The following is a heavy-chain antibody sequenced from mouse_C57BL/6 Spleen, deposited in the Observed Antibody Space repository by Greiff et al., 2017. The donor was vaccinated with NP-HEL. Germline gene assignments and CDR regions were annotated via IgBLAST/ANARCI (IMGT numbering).Heavy chain of an antibody. CDR1: GYAFSSSW. CDR2: IYPGDGDT. J-gene: IGHJ3*01. CDR3: ADSSGPAWFAY. D-gene: IGHD3-2*02. Sequence: QVHVKQSGPELVKPGASVKISCKASGYAFSSSWMNWVKQRPGKGLEWIGRIYPGDGDTNYNGKFKGKATLTADKSSSTAYMQLSSLTSEDSAVYFCADSSGPAWFAYWGQGTLVTVSA. V-gene: IGHV1-82*01.